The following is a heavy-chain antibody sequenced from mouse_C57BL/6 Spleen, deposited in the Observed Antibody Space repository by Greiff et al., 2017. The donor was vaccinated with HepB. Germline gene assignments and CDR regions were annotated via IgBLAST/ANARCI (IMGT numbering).Heavy chain of an antibody. CDR3: ARDRGYSWFAY. J-gene: IGHJ3*01. CDR2: ISYDGSN. Sequence: EVQLQQSGPGLVKPSQSLSLTCSVTGYSITSGYYWNWIRQFPGNKLEWMGYISYDGSNNYNPSLKNRISITRDTSKNQFFLKLNSVTTEDTATYYGARDRGYSWFAYWGQGTLVTVSA. CDR1: GYSITSGYY. D-gene: IGHD2-3*01. V-gene: IGHV3-6*01.